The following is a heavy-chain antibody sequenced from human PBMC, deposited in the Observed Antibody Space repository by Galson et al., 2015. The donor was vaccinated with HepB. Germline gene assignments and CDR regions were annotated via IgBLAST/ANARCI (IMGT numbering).Heavy chain of an antibody. CDR1: GFTFSDYY. Sequence: SLRLSCAASGFTFSDYYMSWIRQAPGKGLEWVSYISSSGSTIYYADSVKGRFTISRDNAKNSLYLQMNSLRAEDTAVYYCASPRLTYGDSDFDYWGQGTLVTVSS. CDR2: ISSSGSTI. D-gene: IGHD4-17*01. V-gene: IGHV3-11*01. J-gene: IGHJ4*02. CDR3: ASPRLTYGDSDFDY.